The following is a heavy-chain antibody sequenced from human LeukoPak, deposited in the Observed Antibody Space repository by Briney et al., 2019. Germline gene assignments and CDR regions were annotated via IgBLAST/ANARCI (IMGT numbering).Heavy chain of an antibody. CDR2: ISSSGSYT. D-gene: IGHD2-2*01. CDR3: ARRKGCSSTSCPPDY. V-gene: IGHV3-11*03. CDR1: GFTFSDYY. Sequence: NPGGSLRLSCAASGFTFSDYYMSWIRQAPGKGLEWVSYISSSGSYTNYADSVRGRFTISRDNAKNSLYLQMNSLRAEDTAVYYCARRKGCSSTSCPPDYWGQGTLVTVSS. J-gene: IGHJ4*02.